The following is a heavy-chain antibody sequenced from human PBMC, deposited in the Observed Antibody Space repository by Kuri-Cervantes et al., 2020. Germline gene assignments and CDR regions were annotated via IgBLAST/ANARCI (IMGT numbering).Heavy chain of an antibody. CDR1: GFTVSSNY. J-gene: IGHJ4*02. Sequence: GGSLRLSCAASGFTVSSNYMSWVRQAPGKGLEWVSGISWNSGSIGYADSVKGRFTISRDNAKNSLYLQMNSLRAEDTAVYYCARDILAAGTSWGQGTLVTVSS. V-gene: IGHV3-9*01. CDR3: ARDILAAGTS. D-gene: IGHD6-13*01. CDR2: ISWNSGSI.